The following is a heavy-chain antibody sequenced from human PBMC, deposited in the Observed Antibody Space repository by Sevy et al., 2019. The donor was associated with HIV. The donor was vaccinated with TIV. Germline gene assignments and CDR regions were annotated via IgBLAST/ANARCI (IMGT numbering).Heavy chain of an antibody. D-gene: IGHD2-8*01. CDR2: FSFGCGRI. CDR3: AREGCTKPHDY. J-gene: IGHJ4*02. CDR1: GFTFSKYS. Sequence: GGSLRLSCEASGFTFSKYSMSWVRQAPGKGLEWVSTFSFGCGRINYADSVKGRFTISRDNSKNTLYLQMNSLRAEDTAVYYCAREGCTKPHDYWGQGTLVTVSS. V-gene: IGHV3-23*01.